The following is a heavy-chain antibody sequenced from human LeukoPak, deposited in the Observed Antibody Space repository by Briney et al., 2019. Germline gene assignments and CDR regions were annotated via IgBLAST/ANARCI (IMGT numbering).Heavy chain of an antibody. CDR2: IYYSGST. J-gene: IGHJ4*02. V-gene: IGHV4-39*07. CDR1: GGSISSSSYY. D-gene: IGHD1-1*01. CDR3: ARASHWNQLHYFDY. Sequence: NPSETLSLTCTVSGGSISSSSYYWGWIRQPPGKGLEWIGSIYYSGSTYYNPSLKSRVTISVDKSKNQFSLKLSSVTAADTAVYYCARASHWNQLHYFDYWGQGTLVTVSS.